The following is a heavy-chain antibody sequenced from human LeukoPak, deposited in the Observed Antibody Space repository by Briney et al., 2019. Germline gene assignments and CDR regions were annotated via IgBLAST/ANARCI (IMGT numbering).Heavy chain of an antibody. J-gene: IGHJ4*02. V-gene: IGHV3-30*02. CDR3: AKGSSGWFDY. CDR1: GFTFSTYG. Sequence: GGSLRLSCSASGFTFSTYGMHWVRQAPGKGLEWVAFIRYDGSDKYYADSVKGRFTISRDNSKNTVYLQMNSLRAEDTAVYYCAKGSSGWFDYWGQGTLVTVSS. D-gene: IGHD6-19*01. CDR2: IRYDGSDK.